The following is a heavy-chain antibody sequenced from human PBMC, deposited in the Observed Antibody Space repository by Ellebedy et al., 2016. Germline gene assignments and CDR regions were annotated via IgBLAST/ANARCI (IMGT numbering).Heavy chain of an antibody. CDR3: AKPRLSGSSGRGYYYYGMDV. Sequence: GGSLRLSCAASGFTFSNYGMIWVRQTPGKGLEWVSAIGGGGDTTYYADSVKGRFTISRDNSENTLYLQVSSLRAEDTAVYYCAKPRLSGSSGRGYYYYGMDVWGQGTTVTVSS. J-gene: IGHJ6*02. CDR1: GFTFSNYG. D-gene: IGHD6-6*01. V-gene: IGHV3-23*01. CDR2: IGGGGDTT.